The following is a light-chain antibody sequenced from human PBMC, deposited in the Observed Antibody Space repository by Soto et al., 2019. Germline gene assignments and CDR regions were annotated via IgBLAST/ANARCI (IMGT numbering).Light chain of an antibody. V-gene: IGKV2-24*01. CDR2: KIS. J-gene: IGKJ2*01. CDR1: QSLLHSNGNTY. CDR3: MQATEFPYT. Sequence: DIVMTQTPLSSPVTLGQPASISCRSSQSLLHSNGNTYLSWLQQRPGQPPRLLIEKISNWFSGVPDRFSGSGAGTDFTLKISRVEAEDVAIYYCMQATEFPYTFGQGTKLEIK.